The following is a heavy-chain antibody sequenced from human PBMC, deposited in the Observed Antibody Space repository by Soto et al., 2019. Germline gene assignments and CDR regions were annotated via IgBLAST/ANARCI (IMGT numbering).Heavy chain of an antibody. CDR1: GYTFTGYY. J-gene: IGHJ5*02. V-gene: IGHV1-2*04. CDR3: ARGPLSSSWYPNWFDP. CDR2: INPNSGGT. Sequence: QVQLVQSGAEVKKPGASVKVSCKASGYTFTGYYMHWVRQAPGQGLEWMGWINPNSGGTNYAQKFQGWVTMTRDTYISTAYMELRRLRSDDTAVYYCARGPLSSSWYPNWFDPWGQGTLVTVSS. D-gene: IGHD6-13*01.